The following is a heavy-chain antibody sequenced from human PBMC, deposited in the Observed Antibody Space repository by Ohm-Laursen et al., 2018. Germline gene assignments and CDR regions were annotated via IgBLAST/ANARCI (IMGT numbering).Heavy chain of an antibody. CDR3: ARDLYYDFWSGFPGAPKYYYYYYGMDV. Sequence: SLRLSCTASGLTISRYWMTWVRQAPGKGLEWVATIKEDGSEKRHVDSVKGRFTISRDNAKNSLYLQMNSLRAEDTAVYYCARDLYYDFWSGFPGAPKYYYYYYGMDVWGQGTTVTVS. CDR2: IKEDGSEK. CDR1: GLTISRYW. V-gene: IGHV3-7*01. J-gene: IGHJ6*02. D-gene: IGHD3-3*01.